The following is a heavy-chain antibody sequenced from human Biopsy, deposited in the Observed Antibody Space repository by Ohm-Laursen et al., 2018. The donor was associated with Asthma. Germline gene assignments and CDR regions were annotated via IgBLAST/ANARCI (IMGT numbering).Heavy chain of an antibody. D-gene: IGHD2-2*01. CDR1: GGTFNTYV. CDR2: INSVFGTT. CDR3: ARKAVSCISRTCYSLDF. V-gene: IGHV1-69*01. J-gene: IGHJ4*02. Sequence: SSVKVSCKSLGGTFNTYVIGWVRQAPGQGLEWMGGINSVFGTTTYPQKFQDRVTITADDSTSTVYVELSSLRSEDTAVYYCARKAVSCISRTCYSLDFWGQGTLVTVSS.